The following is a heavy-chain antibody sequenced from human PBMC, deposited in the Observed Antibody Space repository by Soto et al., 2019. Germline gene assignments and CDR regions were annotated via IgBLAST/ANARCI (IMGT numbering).Heavy chain of an antibody. CDR3: AREGGGYCSGGRCQVDY. CDR2: IYYRGNT. J-gene: IGHJ4*02. Sequence: QLQLQESGPGLVKPSETLSLTCTVSGGSISSSSYYWGWIRQPPGKGLEWIGSIYYRGNTYYNPSLQIRVALPVDTSKNPFSLELSAVTDADTAVYYCAREGGGYCSGGRCQVDYWGQGTLVTVSS. V-gene: IGHV4-39*02. CDR1: GGSISSSSYY. D-gene: IGHD2-15*01.